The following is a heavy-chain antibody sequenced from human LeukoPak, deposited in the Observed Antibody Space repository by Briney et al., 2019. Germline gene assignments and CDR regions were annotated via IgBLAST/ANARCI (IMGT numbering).Heavy chain of an antibody. V-gene: IGHV3-74*01. CDR2: MNPDGTII. Sequence: GGSLRLSCGASGFTLSYYWMHWVRQTPGKGLVWVSGMNPDGTIITYADSVKGRFTISRDNAKNTLHLQMNSLRAEDTAVYYCARDHYDFWSGYQPLGYWGQGTLVTVSS. D-gene: IGHD3-3*01. CDR3: ARDHYDFWSGYQPLGY. CDR1: GFTLSYYW. J-gene: IGHJ4*02.